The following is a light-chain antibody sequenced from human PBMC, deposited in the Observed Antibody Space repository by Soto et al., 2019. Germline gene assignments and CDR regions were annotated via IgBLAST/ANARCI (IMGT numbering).Light chain of an antibody. V-gene: IGKV1-6*01. CDR3: LQDYNYPIT. J-gene: IGKJ4*01. CDR2: GVS. CDR1: QDIRDD. Sequence: IQMTQSPSTLSGSVGDRVTITCRASQDIRDDLGWYQQKPGKAPRLVIYGVSHLQSGVPSRFSGSGFGTDFSLTISSLQPEDAATYYCLQDYNYPITFGGGTKVDIK.